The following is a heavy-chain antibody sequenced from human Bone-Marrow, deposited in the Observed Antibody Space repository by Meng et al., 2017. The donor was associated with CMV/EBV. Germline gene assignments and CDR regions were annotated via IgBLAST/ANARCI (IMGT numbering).Heavy chain of an antibody. Sequence: LRLSCSISGDSVSSNSAAWNWIRQSPSRGLEWLGRTYYRSKWYNDYAVSVKSRITINPDTSKNQFSLQLNSVTPEDTAVYYCARERFNHGSGGYGYYYYGMDVWGQGTTVTVSS. CDR3: ARERFNHGSGGYGYYYYGMDV. V-gene: IGHV6-1*01. D-gene: IGHD3-10*01. CDR1: GDSVSSNSAA. CDR2: TYYRSKWYN. J-gene: IGHJ6*02.